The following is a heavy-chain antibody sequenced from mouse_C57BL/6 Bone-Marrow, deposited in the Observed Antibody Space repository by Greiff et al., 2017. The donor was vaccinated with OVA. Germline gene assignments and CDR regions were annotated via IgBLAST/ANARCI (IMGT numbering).Heavy chain of an antibody. CDR3: ARDGYYSLGFAY. D-gene: IGHD2-3*01. Sequence: VQLKQPGAELVKPGASVKMSCKASGYTFTSYWITWVKQRPGQGLEWIGDIYPGSGSTNYNEKFKSKATLTVDTSSSTAYMQLSSLTSEDSAVYYCARDGYYSLGFAYWGQGTLVTVSA. CDR1: GYTFTSYW. CDR2: IYPGSGST. J-gene: IGHJ3*01. V-gene: IGHV1-55*01.